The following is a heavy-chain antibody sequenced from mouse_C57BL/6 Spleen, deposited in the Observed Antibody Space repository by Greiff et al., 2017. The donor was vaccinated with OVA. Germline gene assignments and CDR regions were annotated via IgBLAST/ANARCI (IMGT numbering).Heavy chain of an antibody. V-gene: IGHV3-6*01. J-gene: IGHJ3*01. CDR3: ASRIATVGFAY. Sequence: EVQLQESGPGLVKPSQSLSLSCSVSGYSFTSGYFWIWNRPFQGNLLGWVGFISYDGSNNYKPFLNNRISITRDTSKNKFFMKVNSVTTEDTATKYCASRIATVGFAYWGQGTLVTVSA. CDR2: ISYDGSN. D-gene: IGHD2-1*01. CDR1: GYSFTSGYF.